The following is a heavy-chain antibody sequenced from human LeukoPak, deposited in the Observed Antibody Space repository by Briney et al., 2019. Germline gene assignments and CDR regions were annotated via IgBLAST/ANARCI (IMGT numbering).Heavy chain of an antibody. Sequence: GGSLRLSCAASGFTFSDYHMSWIRQAPGKGLEWVAVISYDGSNKYYADSVKGRFTISRDNSKTTLYLQMNSLRAEDTAVYYCARESQYYYERGYFQHWGQGTLVTVSS. CDR1: GFTFSDYH. J-gene: IGHJ1*01. CDR2: ISYDGSNK. D-gene: IGHD3-22*01. V-gene: IGHV3-30-3*01. CDR3: ARESQYYYERGYFQH.